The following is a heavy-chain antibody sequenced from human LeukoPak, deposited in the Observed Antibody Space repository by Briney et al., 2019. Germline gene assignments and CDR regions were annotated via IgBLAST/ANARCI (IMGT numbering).Heavy chain of an antibody. CDR1: GYTFTSYD. CDR2: MNPNSGNT. D-gene: IGHD3-16*01. J-gene: IGHJ6*03. Sequence: ASVKVSCKASGYTFTSYDINWVRQATGQGLEWMGWMNPNSGNTGYARKFQGRVTITRNTSISTAYMELSSLRSEDTAVYYCARIGGYYYYMDVWGKGTTVTVSS. V-gene: IGHV1-8*03. CDR3: ARIGGYYYYMDV.